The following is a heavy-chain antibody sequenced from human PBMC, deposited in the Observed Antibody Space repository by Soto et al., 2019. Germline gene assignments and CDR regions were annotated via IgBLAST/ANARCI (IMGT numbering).Heavy chain of an antibody. D-gene: IGHD2-2*01. Sequence: GGSLRLSCTASGFTFSSYGMHWVRQAPGKGLEWVAVISYDGSNKYYADSVKGRFTISRDNSKNTLYLQMNSLRAEDTAVYYCGKDAYQLLLYRAYYGMDVGGQGTTVTVSS. CDR1: GFTFSSYG. V-gene: IGHV3-30*18. CDR3: GKDAYQLLLYRAYYGMDV. J-gene: IGHJ6*02. CDR2: ISYDGSNK.